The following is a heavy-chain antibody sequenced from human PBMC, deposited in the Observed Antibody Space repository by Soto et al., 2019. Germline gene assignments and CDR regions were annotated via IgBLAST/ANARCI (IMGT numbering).Heavy chain of an antibody. D-gene: IGHD7-27*01. CDR3: ARDLAGVDDS. J-gene: IGHJ4*02. CDR2: VNPDGTTT. V-gene: IGHV3-74*01. Sequence: EVQLVESGGGLVQPGGSLRLSCAASGFTFSTYWMHWVRQVPGKGLVWVSRVNPDGTTTNYAASVKGRFTISRDNAKHTLHLQMNSLRVDDTAVYFCARDLAGVDDSWGQGTLVTVSS. CDR1: GFTFSTYW.